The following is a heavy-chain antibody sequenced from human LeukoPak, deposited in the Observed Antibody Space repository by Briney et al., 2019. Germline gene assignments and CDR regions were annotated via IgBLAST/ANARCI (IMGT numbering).Heavy chain of an antibody. CDR2: ISYDGSNK. CDR3: ARARSFRFDY. V-gene: IGHV3-30*03. J-gene: IGHJ4*02. Sequence: GGSLRLSCAASGFTFSSYGMHWVRQAPGKGLEWVAVISYDGSNKYYADSVKGRFTISRDDAKNTLYLQMNDLRAEDTAVYYCARARSFRFDYWGQGTLVTVSS. CDR1: GFTFSSYG. D-gene: IGHD3-10*01.